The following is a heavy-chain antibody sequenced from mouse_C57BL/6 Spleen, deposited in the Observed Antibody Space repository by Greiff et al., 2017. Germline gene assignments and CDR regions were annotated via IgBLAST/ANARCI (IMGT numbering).Heavy chain of an antibody. D-gene: IGHD2-4*01. J-gene: IGHJ2*01. CDR2: ISYDGSN. V-gene: IGHV3-6*01. CDR1: GYSITSGYY. CDR3: ARVSDYDGGLDY. Sequence: EVQLVESGPGLVKPSQSLSLTCSVTGYSITSGYYWNWIRQFPGNKLEWMGYISYDGSNNYNPSLKNRISITRDTSKNQFFLKLNSVTTEDTATYYCARVSDYDGGLDYWGQGTTLTVSS.